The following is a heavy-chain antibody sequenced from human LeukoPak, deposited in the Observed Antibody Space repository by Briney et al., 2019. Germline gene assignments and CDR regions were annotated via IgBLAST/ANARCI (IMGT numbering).Heavy chain of an antibody. CDR2: IYYSGST. Sequence: PSETLSLTCTVSGGSISSYYWSWIRQPPGKGLEWIGYIYYSGSTNYNPSLKSRVTISVDTSKDQFSLKLSSVTAADTAVYYCASLVVANPGAFDIWGQGTMVTVSS. D-gene: IGHD2-15*01. V-gene: IGHV4-59*01. CDR1: GGSISSYY. J-gene: IGHJ3*02. CDR3: ASLVVANPGAFDI.